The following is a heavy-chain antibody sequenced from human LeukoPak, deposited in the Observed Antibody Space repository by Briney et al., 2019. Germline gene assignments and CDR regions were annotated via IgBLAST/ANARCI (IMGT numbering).Heavy chain of an antibody. CDR1: GFTFSSYG. J-gene: IGHJ4*02. CDR3: AKRGTAPSSYYFDS. Sequence: GRSLRLSCAASGFTFSSYGMHWVRQAPGKGLEWVAVISYDGSNKYYADSVKGRFTISRDNSNNTLYLQMNSLRAEDSAVYYCAKRGTAPSSYYFDSWGQGTLVSVSS. D-gene: IGHD2-21*02. V-gene: IGHV3-30*18. CDR2: ISYDGSNK.